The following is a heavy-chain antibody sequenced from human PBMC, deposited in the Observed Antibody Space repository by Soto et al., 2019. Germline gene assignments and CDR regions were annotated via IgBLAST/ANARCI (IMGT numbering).Heavy chain of an antibody. J-gene: IGHJ5*02. D-gene: IGHD5-18*01. Sequence: SETLSLTCAVYGGSFSGYYWSWIRQPPGKGLEWIGEINHSGSTNYNPSLKSRVTISVDTSKNQFSLKLSSVTAADTAVYYCARGYSYEGWFDPWGQGTLVTVSS. CDR3: ARGYSYEGWFDP. CDR1: GGSFSGYY. V-gene: IGHV4-34*01. CDR2: INHSGST.